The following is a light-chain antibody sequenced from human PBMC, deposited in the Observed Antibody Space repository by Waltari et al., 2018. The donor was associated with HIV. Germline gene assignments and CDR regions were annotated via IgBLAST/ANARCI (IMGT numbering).Light chain of an antibody. Sequence: EIVMTQSPATLSVSPGERATLSCRASQSLSSNLAWYQQKPGQAPRLPSYGASTRATGIPARFGGSGSGTEFTLTISSLQSEDFAVYYCQQFNNWPYTFGQGTKLEIK. J-gene: IGKJ2*01. CDR3: QQFNNWPYT. V-gene: IGKV3-15*01. CDR1: QSLSSN. CDR2: GAS.